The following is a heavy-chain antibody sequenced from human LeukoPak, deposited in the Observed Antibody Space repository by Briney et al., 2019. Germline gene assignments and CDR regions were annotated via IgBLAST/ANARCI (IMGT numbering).Heavy chain of an antibody. CDR2: INHSGST. Sequence: SETLSLTCAVYGGSFSGYYWSWIRQPPGKGLEWIGEINHSGSTNYNPSLKSRVTISVDTPKNQFSLKLSSVTAADTAVYYCARTGHYYGSGSYWDNWFDPWGQGTLVTVSS. J-gene: IGHJ5*02. V-gene: IGHV4-34*01. CDR1: GGSFSGYY. D-gene: IGHD3-10*01. CDR3: ARTGHYYGSGSYWDNWFDP.